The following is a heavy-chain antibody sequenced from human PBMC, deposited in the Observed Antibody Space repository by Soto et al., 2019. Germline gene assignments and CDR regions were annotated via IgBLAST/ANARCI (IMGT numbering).Heavy chain of an antibody. V-gene: IGHV3-30-3*01. J-gene: IGHJ4*02. CDR2: ISYDGSNK. CDR3: AREEVTFDY. Sequence: QVQLVESGGGVVQPGRSLRLSCAASGFTFSSYAMHWVRQAPGKGLEWVAVISYDGSNKYYADSVKGRFTISRDNYKNTVYLQMNSLRAEDTAVYYCAREEVTFDYWGQGTLVIVSS. CDR1: GFTFSSYA. D-gene: IGHD2-21*02.